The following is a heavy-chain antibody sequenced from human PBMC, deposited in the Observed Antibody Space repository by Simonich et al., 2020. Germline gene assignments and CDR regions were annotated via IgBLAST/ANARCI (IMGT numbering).Heavy chain of an antibody. J-gene: IGHJ6*03. CDR2: IKQEGSEK. D-gene: IGHD7-27*01. CDR3: ARDGLGTAYYYYMDV. Sequence: EVQLVESGGGLVQPGGSLRLSCAASGFTFSSYWMSWVRQAPGKGLGWVAKIKQEGSEKYYVDSVKGRFTISRDNAKNSLYLQMNSLRAEDTAVYYCARDGLGTAYYYYMDVWGKGTTVTVSS. V-gene: IGHV3-7*01. CDR1: GFTFSSYW.